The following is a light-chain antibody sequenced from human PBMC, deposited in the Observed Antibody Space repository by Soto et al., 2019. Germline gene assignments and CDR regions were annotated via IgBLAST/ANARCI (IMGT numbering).Light chain of an antibody. CDR1: MRDVGAYNL. CDR2: EVR. V-gene: IGLV2-14*01. J-gene: IGLJ3*02. Sequence: QPASVSGSAGQSITISCSGTMRDVGAYNLVSWYQQHPGTAPKLIIYEVRNRPSGISSRFSGSRSGNTASLTISGLQAEDEDDYYCSSYTSSSTGVFGGGTKLTVL. CDR3: SSYTSSSTGV.